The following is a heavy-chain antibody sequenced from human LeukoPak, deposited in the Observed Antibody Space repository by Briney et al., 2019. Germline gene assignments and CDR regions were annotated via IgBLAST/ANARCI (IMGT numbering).Heavy chain of an antibody. Sequence: GGSLRLSCAASGFTFSSYSMNWVRQAPGKGLEWVSSISSSSSYIYYADSVKGRFTISRDNAKNSLYLQMNSLRAEDTAVYYCARDGAGVGSGSLMVDYWGQGTLVTVSS. J-gene: IGHJ4*02. V-gene: IGHV3-21*01. D-gene: IGHD3-10*01. CDR1: GFTFSSYS. CDR3: ARDGAGVGSGSLMVDY. CDR2: ISSSSSYI.